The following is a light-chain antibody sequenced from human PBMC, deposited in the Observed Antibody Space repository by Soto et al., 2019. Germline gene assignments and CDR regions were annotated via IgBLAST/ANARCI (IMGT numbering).Light chain of an antibody. V-gene: IGLV2-14*01. CDR3: SSYTSSSTPLHVV. J-gene: IGLJ2*01. Sequence: QSALTQPASVSGSPGQSITISCTGTSSDVGGYNYVSWYQQHPGKAPKLMIYDVSNRPSGVSNRFSGSKSGNTASLTISGLQAEDEADYYCSSYTSSSTPLHVVFAGGTKVTVL. CDR1: SSDVGGYNY. CDR2: DVS.